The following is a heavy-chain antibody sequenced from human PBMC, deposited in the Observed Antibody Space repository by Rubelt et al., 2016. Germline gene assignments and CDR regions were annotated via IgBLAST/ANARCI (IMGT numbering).Heavy chain of an antibody. CDR2: VSSSSTYI. J-gene: IGHJ4*02. V-gene: IGHV3-21*01. CDR1: GFTFSNYY. CDR3: ARVQRERRYIDY. D-gene: IGHD1-1*01. Sequence: EVQLVESGGGLVKPGGTLRLSCAASGFTFSNYYMSWVRQTPGKGLEWVSSVSSSSTYIYYADSVKGRFTITRDNAKNSLNLQMNSLRAEDTAIYYCARVQRERRYIDYWGQGTLITVSS.